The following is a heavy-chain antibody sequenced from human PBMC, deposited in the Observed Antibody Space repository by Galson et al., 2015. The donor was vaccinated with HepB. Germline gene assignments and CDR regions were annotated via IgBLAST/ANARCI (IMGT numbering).Heavy chain of an antibody. Sequence: SLRLSCAASGFTFSSYSMNWVRQAPGKGLEWVSSISSSSSYIYYADSVKGRFTISRDNAKNSLYLQMNSLRAEDTAVYYCARDMVRGVIRPAPHFDYWGQGTLVTVSS. CDR2: ISSSSSYI. CDR3: ARDMVRGVIRPAPHFDY. D-gene: IGHD3-10*01. V-gene: IGHV3-21*01. CDR1: GFTFSSYS. J-gene: IGHJ4*02.